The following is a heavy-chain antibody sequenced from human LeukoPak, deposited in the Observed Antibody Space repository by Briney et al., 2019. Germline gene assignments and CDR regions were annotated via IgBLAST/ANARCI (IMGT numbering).Heavy chain of an antibody. CDR3: SRERVLRY. J-gene: IGHJ4*02. CDR1: GGSFSGYY. CDR2: INHSGTT. V-gene: IGHV4-34*01. Sequence: SETLSLTCAVYGGSFSGYYWSWIRQPPGKGLEWIGEINHSGTTNYDPSLKSRVTISVDTSKNQFSLKLSSVTAADTAVYYCSRERVLRYWGQGTLVTVSS.